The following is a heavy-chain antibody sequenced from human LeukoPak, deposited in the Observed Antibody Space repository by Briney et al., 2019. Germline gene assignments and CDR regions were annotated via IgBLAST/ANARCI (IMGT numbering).Heavy chain of an antibody. CDR2: INHSGST. CDR1: GGCFSGYY. Sequence: PSETLSLTCAVWGGCFSGYYWSWIRQPPGKGRAWMGEINHSGSTNYNPSLKGRVTISVDTSKNQFSLTLSSVTPADTAVYYCARGRGIFGVVIIKGAYDYWGQGTLVTVSS. CDR3: ARGRGIFGVVIIKGAYDY. V-gene: IGHV4-34*01. J-gene: IGHJ4*02. D-gene: IGHD3-3*02.